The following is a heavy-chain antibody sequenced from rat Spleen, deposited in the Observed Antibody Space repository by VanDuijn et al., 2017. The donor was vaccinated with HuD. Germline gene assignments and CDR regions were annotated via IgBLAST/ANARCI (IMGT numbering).Heavy chain of an antibody. CDR2: IGTGGGNT. CDR1: GFTFSIYG. J-gene: IGHJ2*01. CDR3: ARRHYGYTDYFDY. D-gene: IGHD1-11*01. Sequence: EVQLVESDGGLVQPGRSLKLSCAPSGFTFSIYGMAWVRQAPTKGLEWVASIGTGGGNTYYRDSVKGRFTISRDIAKSTLYLQMDSLGSEDTATYYCARRHYGYTDYFDYWGQGVMVTVSS. V-gene: IGHV5S13*01.